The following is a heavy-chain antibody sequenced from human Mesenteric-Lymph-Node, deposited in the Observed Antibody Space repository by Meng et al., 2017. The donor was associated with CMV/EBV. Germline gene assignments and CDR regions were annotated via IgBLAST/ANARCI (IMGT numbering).Heavy chain of an antibody. CDR1: GYTFTGYY. CDR2: INPDSGGT. V-gene: IGHV1-2*02. J-gene: IGHJ4*02. CDR3: ARGPYYDFWSGYYFEDY. D-gene: IGHD3-3*01. Sequence: ASVKVSCKASGYTFTGYYMHWVRQAPGQGLEWMGWINPDSGGTNYAQKFQGRVTMTRNTSISTAYMELSSLRSEDTAVYYCARGPYYDFWSGYYFEDYWGQGTLVTVSS.